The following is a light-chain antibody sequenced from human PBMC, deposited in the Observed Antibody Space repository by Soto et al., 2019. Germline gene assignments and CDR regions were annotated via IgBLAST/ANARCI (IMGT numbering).Light chain of an antibody. J-gene: IGKJ1*01. CDR1: QTVSITY. V-gene: IGKV3-15*01. CDR2: GAS. Sequence: EIVLTQSPATLSLSPGERATLSCRASQTVSITYLTWYQQKPGRAPRLLIYGASSRATGIPARFSGSGSGTEFTLTISSLQSEDFAVYYCQHYNNWPPWTFGQGTKVDIK. CDR3: QHYNNWPPWT.